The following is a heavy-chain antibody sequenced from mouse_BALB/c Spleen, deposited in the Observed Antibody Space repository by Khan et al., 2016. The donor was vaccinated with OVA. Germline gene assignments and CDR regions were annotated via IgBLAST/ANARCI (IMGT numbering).Heavy chain of an antibody. CDR3: ARVVATHYAMDY. V-gene: IGHV1-77*01. D-gene: IGHD1-1*01. CDR1: GYTFTDYY. Sequence: QVQLKQSGAELARPGASVKLSCKASGYTFTDYYINWVKQRTGQGLEWIGEIYPGSGNTYYNEKFKGKATLTADKSSSTAYIQLSSLTSEDSAVYFCARVVATHYAMDYWGQGTSVTVSS. CDR2: IYPGSGNT. J-gene: IGHJ4*01.